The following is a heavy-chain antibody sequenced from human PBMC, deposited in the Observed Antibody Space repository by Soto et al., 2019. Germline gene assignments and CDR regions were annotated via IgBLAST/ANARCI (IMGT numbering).Heavy chain of an antibody. CDR2: IIPILGIA. D-gene: IGHD3-10*01. CDR1: GGTFSSYT. V-gene: IGHV1-69*02. Sequence: GASVKVSCKASGGTFSSYTISWVRQAPGQGLEWMGRIIPILGIANYAQKFQGRVTITADKSTSTAYMELSSLRSEDTAVYYCARSITMVRGVSLGLTKGKNYYYMDVPGKATTVSVSS. CDR3: ARSITMVRGVSLGLTKGKNYYYMDV. J-gene: IGHJ6*03.